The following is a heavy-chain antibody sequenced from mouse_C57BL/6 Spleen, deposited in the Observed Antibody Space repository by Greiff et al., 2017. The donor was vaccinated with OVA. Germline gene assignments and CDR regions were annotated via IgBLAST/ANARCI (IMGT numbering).Heavy chain of an antibody. D-gene: IGHD1-1*01. CDR3: ARGCLDGSSYDGYFDV. J-gene: IGHJ1*03. CDR2: IDPNSGGT. Sequence: QVQLQQPGAELVKPGASVKLSCKASGYTFTSYWMHWVKQRPGRGLEWIGRIDPNSGGTKYNEKFKSKATLTVDKPSSTAYMQLSSLTSEDSAVYDCARGCLDGSSYDGYFDVWGTGTTVTVSS. CDR1: GYTFTSYW. V-gene: IGHV1-72*01.